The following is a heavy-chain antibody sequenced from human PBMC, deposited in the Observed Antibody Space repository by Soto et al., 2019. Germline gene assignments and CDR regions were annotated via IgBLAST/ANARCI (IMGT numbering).Heavy chain of an antibody. J-gene: IGHJ2*01. Sequence: QVHLQPWGAGLLKPSETMSLTCAVYGGSFSGYYWSWIRQPPGKGLEWIGEINHSGSTNYNPSLKSRVSISVGTSNNQVSLKLSSVTAADTAVYYCARGRGDGYNQHWYFDLWGRGTLVTVSS. D-gene: IGHD3-10*01. CDR2: INHSGST. CDR3: ARGRGDGYNQHWYFDL. V-gene: IGHV4-34*01. CDR1: GGSFSGYY.